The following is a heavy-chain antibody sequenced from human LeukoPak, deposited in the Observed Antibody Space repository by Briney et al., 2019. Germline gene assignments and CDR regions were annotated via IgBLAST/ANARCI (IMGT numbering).Heavy chain of an antibody. CDR3: ATDAAGWARDN. Sequence: GGSLRLSCAASGFTFSIYSMTWVRQAPGRGLEWVSTIIGSGSDIFYADSVKGRFTISGDNTKKSLYLQMSSLRSEDTGVYYCATDAAGWARDNWGQGTLVTVSS. CDR2: IIGSGSDI. V-gene: IGHV3-21*01. J-gene: IGHJ4*02. CDR1: GFTFSIYS. D-gene: IGHD6-19*01.